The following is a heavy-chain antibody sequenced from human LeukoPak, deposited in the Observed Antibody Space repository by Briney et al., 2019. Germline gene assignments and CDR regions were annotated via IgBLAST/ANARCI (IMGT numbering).Heavy chain of an antibody. Sequence: PGGSLRLSCAASGFTFSTYWMSWVRQAPGKGLEWVANIQQDGNEKYYVDSVKGRFTISRDNAKNSLYLQMNSLRAEDTAVYYCARHVVAVGFDYWGQGTLVTVSS. D-gene: IGHD3-22*01. CDR1: GFTFSTYW. CDR3: ARHVVAVGFDY. J-gene: IGHJ4*02. V-gene: IGHV3-7*01. CDR2: IQQDGNEK.